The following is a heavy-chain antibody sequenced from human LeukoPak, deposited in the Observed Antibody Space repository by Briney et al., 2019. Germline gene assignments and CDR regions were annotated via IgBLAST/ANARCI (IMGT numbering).Heavy chain of an antibody. CDR2: FDPEDGET. CDR3: ATSGGRGLSVVVTAIGFDY. D-gene: IGHD2-21*02. J-gene: IGHJ4*02. CDR1: GYTLTELS. V-gene: IGHV1-24*01. Sequence: ASVKVSCKVSGYTLTELSMHWVRQAPGKGLEWMGGFDPEDGETIYAQKFQGRVTMTEDTSTDTAYMELSSLRSEDTAVYYCATSGGRGLSVVVTAIGFDYWGQGTLVTVSS.